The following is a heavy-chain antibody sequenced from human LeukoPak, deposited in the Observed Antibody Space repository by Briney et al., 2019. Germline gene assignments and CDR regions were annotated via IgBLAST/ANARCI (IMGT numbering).Heavy chain of an antibody. CDR1: GFTFSSYA. CDR3: ARGGGGSSSWYLPNDY. Sequence: GGSLRLSCAASGFTFSSYAMSWVRQAPGKGLEWVSAMSVSGDGTYYADSVKGRFTISRDNSKNTLYLQMNTLRAEDTAVYYCARGGGGSSSWYLPNDYWGQGTLVTVSS. CDR2: MSVSGDGT. D-gene: IGHD6-13*01. V-gene: IGHV3-23*01. J-gene: IGHJ4*02.